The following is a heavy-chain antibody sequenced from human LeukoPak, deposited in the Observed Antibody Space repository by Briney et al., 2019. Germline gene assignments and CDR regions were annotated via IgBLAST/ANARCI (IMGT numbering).Heavy chain of an antibody. D-gene: IGHD2-2*02. CDR1: GFTFSSYG. CDR3: ARGYCSSTSCYTFDY. V-gene: IGHV3-33*01. J-gene: IGHJ4*02. CDR2: IWYDGSNK. Sequence: GRSLRLSCAASGFTFSSYGMHWVRQAPGKGLEWVAVIWYDGSNKYYADSVKGRFTISRDNSKNTLYLQMNSLRAEDTAVYYCARGYCSSTSCYTFDYWGQGTLVTVSS.